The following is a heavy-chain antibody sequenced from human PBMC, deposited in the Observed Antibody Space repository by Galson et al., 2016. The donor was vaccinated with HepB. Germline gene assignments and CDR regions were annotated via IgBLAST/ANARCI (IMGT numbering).Heavy chain of an antibody. V-gene: IGHV5-51*01. CDR2: IYPGDSDT. J-gene: IGHJ4*02. CDR1: GYSFTNYW. CDR3: ARQGDSGWSPLDS. Sequence: QSGAEVKKPGDSLKISCKGSGYSFTNYWIGWVRQMPGKGLEWMGIIYPGDSDTRYSPSFQGQVTISADRSISTAYLQWSSLKASDTAMYYCARQGDSGWSPLDSWGQGALVTVSS. D-gene: IGHD6-19*01.